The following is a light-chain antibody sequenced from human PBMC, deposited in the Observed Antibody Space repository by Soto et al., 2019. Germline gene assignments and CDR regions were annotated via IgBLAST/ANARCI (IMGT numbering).Light chain of an antibody. J-gene: IGKJ5*01. Sequence: EIVLTQSPGTLSLSPGERATLSCRASQSVSSNYLAWYQQKPGQAPRLLIYGASSRATGIPDRFSGSGSGTYYTLTISRLEPEDFAVYYCQKYGSTPLVTFGQGTRLEIK. CDR3: QKYGSTPLVT. CDR1: QSVSSNY. V-gene: IGKV3-20*01. CDR2: GAS.